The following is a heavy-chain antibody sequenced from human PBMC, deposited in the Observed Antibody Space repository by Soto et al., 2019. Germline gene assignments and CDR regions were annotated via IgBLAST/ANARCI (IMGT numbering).Heavy chain of an antibody. CDR3: ARIVGYYFDY. J-gene: IGHJ4*02. Sequence: ASVKVSCKASGYTFTSYGISWVRQAPGQGLVWMGWISAYNGNTNYAQKLQGRVTMTTDTSTSTAYLQWSSLKASDTAMYYCARIVGYYFDYWGQGTLVTVSS. V-gene: IGHV1-18*01. CDR2: ISAYNGNT. D-gene: IGHD3-22*01. CDR1: GYTFTSYG.